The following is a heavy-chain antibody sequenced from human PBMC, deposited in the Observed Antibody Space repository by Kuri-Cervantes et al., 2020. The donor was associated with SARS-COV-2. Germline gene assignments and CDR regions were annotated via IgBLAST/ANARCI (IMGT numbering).Heavy chain of an antibody. Sequence: SETLSLTCTVSGYSISSGYYWGWIRQPPGKGLEWIGSIYHSGSTYYNPSLKSRVTISVDTSKNQFSLKLSSVTAADTAVYYCARGELLLGSDYWGQGTLVTVSS. D-gene: IGHD1-26*01. CDR3: ARGELLLGSDY. CDR1: GYSISSGYY. V-gene: IGHV4-38-2*02. J-gene: IGHJ4*02. CDR2: IYHSGST.